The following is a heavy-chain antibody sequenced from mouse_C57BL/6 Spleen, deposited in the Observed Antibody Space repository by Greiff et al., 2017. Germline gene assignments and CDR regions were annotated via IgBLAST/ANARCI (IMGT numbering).Heavy chain of an antibody. CDR3: ATNYLGTWCAY. D-gene: IGHD3-3*01. Sequence: EVQLVESGGGLVQPGGSLKLSCAASGFTFSDYYMYWVRQTPEKRLEWVAYISNGGGSTYYPDTVKGRFTISRDNAKNTLYLQMSRLKSEDTAMYYCATNYLGTWCAYWGQGTLVTVSA. V-gene: IGHV5-12*01. CDR1: GFTFSDYY. CDR2: ISNGGGST. J-gene: IGHJ3*01.